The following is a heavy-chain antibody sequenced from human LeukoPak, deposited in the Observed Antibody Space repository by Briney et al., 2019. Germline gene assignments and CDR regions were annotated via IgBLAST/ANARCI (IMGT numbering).Heavy chain of an antibody. CDR3: ARGRYCSADICSGGDAFDI. V-gene: IGHV4-34*01. D-gene: IGHD2-15*01. CDR1: GGSFSGYY. CDR2: INHSGST. J-gene: IGHJ3*02. Sequence: SETLSLTCAVYGGSFSGYYWSWIRQPPGKGLEWIGEINHSGSTNYNPSLKSRVTMSVDTSKNQSSLKLSSVTAADTAVYYCARGRYCSADICSGGDAFDIWGQGTMVSVSS.